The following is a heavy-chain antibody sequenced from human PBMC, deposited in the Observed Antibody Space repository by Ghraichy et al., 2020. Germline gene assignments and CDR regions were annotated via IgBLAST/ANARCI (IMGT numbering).Heavy chain of an antibody. Sequence: ASVKVSCKASGYSFTYYGISWVRQAPGQGLEWMGWISTYNGDTHYAQKLQGRLTMTTDTSTSTVYMELRSLRSDDTAVYYCARDPTNSGGNHPYFDYWGQGTLVTVSS. D-gene: IGHD2-15*01. V-gene: IGHV1-18*01. CDR1: GYSFTYYG. J-gene: IGHJ4*02. CDR3: ARDPTNSGGNHPYFDY. CDR2: ISTYNGDT.